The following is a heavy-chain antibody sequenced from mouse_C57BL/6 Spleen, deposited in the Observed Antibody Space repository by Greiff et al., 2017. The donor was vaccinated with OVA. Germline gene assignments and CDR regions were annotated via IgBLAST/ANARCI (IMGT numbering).Heavy chain of an antibody. CDR3: ARDPHYYGSTFDY. V-gene: IGHV1-64*01. J-gene: IGHJ2*01. Sequence: QVQLKQPGAELVKPGASVKLSCKASGYTFTSYWMHWVKQRPGQGLEWIGMIHPNSGSTNYNEKFKSKATLTVDKSSSTAYMQLSSLTSEDSAVYYCARDPHYYGSTFDYWGQGTTLTVSS. CDR1: GYTFTSYW. CDR2: IHPNSGST. D-gene: IGHD1-1*01.